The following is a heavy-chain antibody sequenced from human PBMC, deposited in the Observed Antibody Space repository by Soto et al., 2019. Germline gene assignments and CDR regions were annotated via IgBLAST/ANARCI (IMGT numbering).Heavy chain of an antibody. CDR2: IYYSGST. Sequence: SETLSLTCTVSGGSISSSSYYWGWIRQPPGKGLEWIGSIYYSGSTYYNPSLKSRVTISVDTSKNQFSLKLSSVTAADTAVYYCARGVGYSSSSVQIFDYWGQGTLVTVSS. CDR1: GGSISSSSYY. V-gene: IGHV4-39*07. CDR3: ARGVGYSSSSVQIFDY. D-gene: IGHD6-6*01. J-gene: IGHJ4*02.